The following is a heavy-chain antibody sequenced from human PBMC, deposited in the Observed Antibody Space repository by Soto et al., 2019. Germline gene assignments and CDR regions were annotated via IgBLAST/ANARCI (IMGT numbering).Heavy chain of an antibody. CDR3: AGGGGTTLAPFP. Sequence: ASVKVSCKASGYTFTGYFIHWVRQAPGQGLEWMGWINPNSGATKYAQKFQGRVTMTRDTSIRTAYMELSSLSSDDTAVYYCAGGGGTTLAPFPWGRGTPVTAPS. V-gene: IGHV1-2*02. J-gene: IGHJ5*02. CDR2: INPNSGAT. CDR1: GYTFTGYF. D-gene: IGHD3-16*01.